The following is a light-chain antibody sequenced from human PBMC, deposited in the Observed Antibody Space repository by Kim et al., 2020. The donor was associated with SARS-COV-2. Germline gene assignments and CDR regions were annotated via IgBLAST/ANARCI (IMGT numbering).Light chain of an antibody. CDR2: DAS. J-gene: IGKJ5*01. CDR3: QQLSNYPIT. Sequence: ASVGDRVTFTCRASQGTGAFLAWYQQKPGKAPRVLIYDASTLQSGVPSRFSGSGSGTFFTLTISNLQPEDFATYYCQQLSNYPITFGQGTRLEIK. CDR1: QGTGAF. V-gene: IGKV1-9*01.